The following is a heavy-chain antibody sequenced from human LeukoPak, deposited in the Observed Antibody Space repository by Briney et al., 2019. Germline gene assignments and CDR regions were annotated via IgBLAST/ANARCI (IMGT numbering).Heavy chain of an antibody. D-gene: IGHD3-22*01. V-gene: IGHV5-51*01. Sequence: GESLKISCKGSGYTIGSFGSYWIAWVRRMPGKGLEWMGIIYPGDSDTRYSPSFQGQVTISADKSISTAYLQWSSLKASDTAMYYCARIGASGSSRVGYFDYWGQGTLVTVSS. CDR1: GYTIGSFGSYW. J-gene: IGHJ4*02. CDR2: IYPGDSDT. CDR3: ARIGASGSSRVGYFDY.